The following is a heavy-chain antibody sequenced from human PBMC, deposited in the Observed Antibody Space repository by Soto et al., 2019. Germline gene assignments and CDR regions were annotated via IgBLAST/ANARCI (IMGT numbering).Heavy chain of an antibody. J-gene: IGHJ4*02. CDR1: GYTFTGYY. CDR3: ERGPPMGSSSPSDY. CDR2: INPNSGGT. Sequence: ASVKVSCKASGYTFTGYYMHWVQQAPGQGLEWMGWINPNSGGTNYAQKFQGWVTMTRDTSISTAYMELSRLRSDDTAVYYCERGPPMGSSSPSDYWGQGTLVTVSS. D-gene: IGHD6-6*01. V-gene: IGHV1-2*04.